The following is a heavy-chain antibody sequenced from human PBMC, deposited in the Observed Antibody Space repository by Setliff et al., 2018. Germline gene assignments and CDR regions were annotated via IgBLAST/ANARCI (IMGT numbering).Heavy chain of an antibody. CDR3: AREGGLQGATSYYYFYNYINV. D-gene: IGHD1-26*01. J-gene: IGHJ6*03. Sequence: RASVKVSCKTSGYTFTGYFIHWVRQAPRQGLEWLGWINPKSGVTSYAQSFQGRIAMTRDTSINTVYMELNSLTSDDAAVYFCAREGGLQGATSYYYFYNYINVWGKGTKVTVS. V-gene: IGHV1-2*02. CDR1: GYTFTGYF. CDR2: INPKSGVT.